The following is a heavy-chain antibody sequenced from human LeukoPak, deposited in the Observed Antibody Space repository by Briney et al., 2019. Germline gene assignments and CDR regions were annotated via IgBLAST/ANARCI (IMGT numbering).Heavy chain of an antibody. CDR3: ARSGARLRYYYAMDV. CDR2: IYGGDSCVST. CDR1: GFSDINTY. J-gene: IGHJ6*02. D-gene: IGHD6-6*01. V-gene: IGHV3-53*04. Sequence: GGSLRLSCAACGFSDINTYISWARQARGKELQGVSVIYGGDSCVSTYYADSVKGRFNISRHNSKNTLYLQMSSLRAEDTAVYFCARSGARLRYYYAMDVWGQGTKVTVCS.